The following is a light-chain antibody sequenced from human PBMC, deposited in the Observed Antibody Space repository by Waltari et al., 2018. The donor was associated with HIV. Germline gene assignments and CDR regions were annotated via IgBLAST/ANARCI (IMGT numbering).Light chain of an antibody. V-gene: IGLV3-10*01. CDR2: DNT. Sequence: SYELTQPPSVSVSPGQTARITCSGDALPKKNAYWYQQRSGQAPVLVIYDNTKTPSGILWEFFGSSSGTMATLTIRGAQVEDEADYYCYSTDSSVDHRGVFGGGTKVTVL. J-gene: IGLJ3*02. CDR1: ALPKKN. CDR3: YSTDSSVDHRGV.